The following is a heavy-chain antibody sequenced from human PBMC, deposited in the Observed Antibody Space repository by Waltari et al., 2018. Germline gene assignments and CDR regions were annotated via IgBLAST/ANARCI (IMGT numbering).Heavy chain of an antibody. J-gene: IGHJ4*02. CDR3: AKDPLIAAAGDRSYFDY. CDR1: GFTFSSYA. CDR2: ISGSGGST. D-gene: IGHD6-13*01. Sequence: EVQLLESGGGLVQPGGSLRLSCAASGFTFSSYAMSWVRQAPGRGLEWVSAISGSGGSTYYADSVKGRFTISRDNSKNTMYLQMNSLRAEDTAVYYCAKDPLIAAAGDRSYFDYWGQGTLVTVSS. V-gene: IGHV3-23*01.